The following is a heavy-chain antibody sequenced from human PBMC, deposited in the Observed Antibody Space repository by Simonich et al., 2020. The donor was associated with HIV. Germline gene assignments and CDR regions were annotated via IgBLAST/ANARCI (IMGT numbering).Heavy chain of an antibody. V-gene: IGHV3-21*01. CDR2: MSSSSSYI. CDR1: GFTFSSYS. Sequence: EVQLVESGGGLVKPGGSLRLSCAASGFTFSSYSMNWVRQAPGKGLEWVSSMSSSSSYIYYADSVKGRFTISRDNAKNSLYLQMNSLRAEHTAVYYCARDGRKGSSTSCSDYWGQGTLVTVSS. CDR3: ARDGRKGSSTSCSDY. J-gene: IGHJ4*02. D-gene: IGHD2-2*01.